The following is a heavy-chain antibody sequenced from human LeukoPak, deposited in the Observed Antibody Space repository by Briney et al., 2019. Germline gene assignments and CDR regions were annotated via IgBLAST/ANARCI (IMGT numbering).Heavy chain of an antibody. D-gene: IGHD5-18*01. CDR2: ISSGSTTI. J-gene: IGHJ4*02. CDR1: GFTFSSHS. CDR3: ARVGHSYGVDY. V-gene: IGHV3-48*04. Sequence: GGSLRLSCAASGFTFSSHSMNWVRQAPGKGLEWISYISSGSTTIYYADSVKGRFTISRDNAKNSLYLQMNSLRAEDTAVYYCARVGHSYGVDYWGQGILVTVSS.